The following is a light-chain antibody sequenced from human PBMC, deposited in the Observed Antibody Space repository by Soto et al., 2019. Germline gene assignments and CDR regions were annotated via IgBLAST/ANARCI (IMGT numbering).Light chain of an antibody. CDR3: LQDQAYPWT. V-gene: IGKV1-17*01. J-gene: IGKJ1*01. Sequence: DIQMTQSPSSLSASVGARVTITCRASQGIRYNLGWYQQRPGKAPERLIYDTFTLASGVPSRFSGSGSWTEFTLTIASLQPEDVATYYCLQDQAYPWTFGQGTKVELK. CDR2: DTF. CDR1: QGIRYN.